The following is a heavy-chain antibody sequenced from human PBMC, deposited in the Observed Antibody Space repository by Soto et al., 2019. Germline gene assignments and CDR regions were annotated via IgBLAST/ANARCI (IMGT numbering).Heavy chain of an antibody. J-gene: IGHJ4*02. CDR3: ARVWGIAARQGPLTFDY. Sequence: QLQLQESGPGLVKPSQTLSLTCTVSGGSISSGGYYWSWIRQHPGKGLEWIGYIYYSGSTYYNPSLKSRVTISVDTSKNQFSLRLSSVTAADTAVYYCARVWGIAARQGPLTFDYWGQGTLVTVSS. D-gene: IGHD6-6*01. V-gene: IGHV4-31*03. CDR1: GGSISSGGYY. CDR2: IYYSGST.